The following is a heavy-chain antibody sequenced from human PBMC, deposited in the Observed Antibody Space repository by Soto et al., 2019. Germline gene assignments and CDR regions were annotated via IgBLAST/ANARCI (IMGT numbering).Heavy chain of an antibody. J-gene: IGHJ1*01. D-gene: IGHD5-12*01. CDR2: TNHIGST. V-gene: IGHV4-34*02. CDR3: ARGRGYD. Sequence: QVQLQQWGAGLLKPSETLSLTCAVYGGSFSGYYWSWIRQPPGKGLEWIGETNHIGSTTNNPSLKSRVSMSATTATNQFSLELSSVTAADTAVYYWARGRGYDWGQGTLVTVSS. CDR1: GGSFSGYY.